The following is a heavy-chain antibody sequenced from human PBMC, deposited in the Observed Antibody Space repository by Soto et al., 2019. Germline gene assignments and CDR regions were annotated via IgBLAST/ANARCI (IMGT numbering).Heavy chain of an antibody. CDR3: ARGGSGSDWDYYGMDV. D-gene: IGHD3-10*01. CDR2: IYSGGTT. J-gene: IGHJ6*02. CDR1: ALTASKNY. V-gene: IGHV3-66*01. Sequence: GGSLRLSCAGSALTASKNYMSWVRPPPGKGLEWVSVIYSGGTTYYADSVKDRFSISRDNSKSTLYLQMDNLRAGDTAVYYCARGGSGSDWDYYGMDVWGQGTTVTVSS.